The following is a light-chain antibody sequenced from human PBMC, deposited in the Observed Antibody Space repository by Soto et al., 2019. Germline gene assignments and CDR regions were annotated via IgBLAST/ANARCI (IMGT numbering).Light chain of an antibody. CDR1: QSVSRY. J-gene: IGKJ4*01. CDR3: QQRSNGLT. V-gene: IGKV3-11*01. CDR2: DAS. Sequence: EIVLTQSPATLSLSPGERATLSCRASQSVSRYLAWYQQKPGQAPRLLIYDASNRATGIPARFSGSGSGTGFTLTISSLEPEGFAVYYCQQRSNGLTFGGGTKVEIK.